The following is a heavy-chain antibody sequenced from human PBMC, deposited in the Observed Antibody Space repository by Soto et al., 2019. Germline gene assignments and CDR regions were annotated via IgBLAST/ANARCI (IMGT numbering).Heavy chain of an antibody. V-gene: IGHV1-18*01. J-gene: IGHJ4*02. Sequence: QVQLVQSGAEVKKPGASVKVSCKASGYTFTSYGISWVRQAPGQGLEWMGWISAYNGNTNYAQKLQGRVTMTTDTSTSTASMELRSLNSEDTAVYSCAGDEPIIAVATFDYWGQGTLVTVSS. D-gene: IGHD6-19*01. CDR2: ISAYNGNT. CDR3: AGDEPIIAVATFDY. CDR1: GYTFTSYG.